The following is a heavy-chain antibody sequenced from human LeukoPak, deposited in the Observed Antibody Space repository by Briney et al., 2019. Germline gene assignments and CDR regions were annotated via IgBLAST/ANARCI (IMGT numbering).Heavy chain of an antibody. Sequence: QPGGSLRLSCAASGFTVSSNYMSWVRQAPGKGLEWVSGISWNSGSIGYADSVKGRFTISRDNAKNSLYLQMNSLRAEDTALYYCAKGALRGSGWPQFYWGQGTLVTVSS. CDR2: ISWNSGSI. CDR1: GFTVSSNY. J-gene: IGHJ4*02. D-gene: IGHD6-19*01. V-gene: IGHV3-9*01. CDR3: AKGALRGSGWPQFY.